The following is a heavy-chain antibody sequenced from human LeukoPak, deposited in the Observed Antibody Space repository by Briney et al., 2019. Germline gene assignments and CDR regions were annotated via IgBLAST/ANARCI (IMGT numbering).Heavy chain of an antibody. CDR3: AKGKRYPDY. J-gene: IGHJ4*02. V-gene: IGHV3-7*03. CDR2: LNLDGSDK. CDR1: GFIFSTYG. D-gene: IGHD1-1*01. Sequence: PGGSLRLSCVASGFIFSTYGMNWVRQAPGKGLGWVASLNLDGSDKYYVDSVKGRFTISRDNAKNSLYLQMDSLRVEDTAVYYCAKGKRYPDYWGQGTLVTVSS.